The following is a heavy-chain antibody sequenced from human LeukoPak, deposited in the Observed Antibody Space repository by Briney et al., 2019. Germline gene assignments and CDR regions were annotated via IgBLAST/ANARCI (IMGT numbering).Heavy chain of an antibody. D-gene: IGHD3-10*01. CDR3: ARGYDSGSYFVY. V-gene: IGHV4-34*01. J-gene: IGHJ4*02. Sequence: PSETLSLTCAVYGGSSSGYYWSWIRQPPGKGLEWIGEINQSGSTNQNPSLKSRVTISIDTSKNQFSLKLSSVTAADTAVYYCARGYDSGSYFVYWGQGTLVTVSS. CDR1: GGSSSGYY. CDR2: INQSGST.